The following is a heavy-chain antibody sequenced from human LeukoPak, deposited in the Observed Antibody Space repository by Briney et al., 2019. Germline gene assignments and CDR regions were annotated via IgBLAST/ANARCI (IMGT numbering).Heavy chain of an antibody. J-gene: IGHJ4*02. Sequence: SQTLSLTCTVSGVSIRGDYWSWFRQPAGKGPQWIGRIYTGGSTNYNPSLKSRLTISADTSKNQFSLKLNSVTAADTAVYYCARDGSPAYWGQGISVTVSS. CDR3: ARDGSPAY. CDR2: IYTGGST. D-gene: IGHD1-26*01. V-gene: IGHV4-4*07. CDR1: GVSIRGDY.